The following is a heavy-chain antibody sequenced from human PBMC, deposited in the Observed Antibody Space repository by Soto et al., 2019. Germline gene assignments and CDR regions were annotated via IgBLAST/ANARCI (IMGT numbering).Heavy chain of an antibody. D-gene: IGHD6-25*01. CDR1: TSSRYA. Sequence: TSSRYAMSRVIQDQGKGLEWVSAISGTGGTTYYADSVKGRFIISRDNSRNTLRLQMNSLRAEDTAIYYCAKFFVETGGSSGWPWSFHFWGQGTLVTVSS. CDR3: AKFFVETGGSSGWPWSFHF. V-gene: IGHV3-23*01. J-gene: IGHJ4*02. CDR2: ISGTGGTT.